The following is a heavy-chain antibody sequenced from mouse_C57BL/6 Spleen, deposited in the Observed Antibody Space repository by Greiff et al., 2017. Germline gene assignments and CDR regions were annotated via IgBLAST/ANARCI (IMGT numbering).Heavy chain of an antibody. V-gene: IGHV1-80*01. J-gene: IGHJ1*03. CDR2: IYPGAGDT. CDR1: GYAFSSYW. CDR3: AREDLTTWYFDV. Sequence: VQGVESGAELVKPGASVKISCKASGYAFSSYWMNWVKQRPGKGLEWIGQIYPGAGDTNYNGKFKGKATLTADKYSSTAYMQLSSLTSEDSAVYFYAREDLTTWYFDVWGTGTTVTVSS. D-gene: IGHD1-1*01.